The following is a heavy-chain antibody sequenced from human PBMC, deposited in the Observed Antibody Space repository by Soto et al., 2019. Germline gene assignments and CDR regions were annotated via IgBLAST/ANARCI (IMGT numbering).Heavy chain of an antibody. D-gene: IGHD3-22*01. CDR1: GFTFSSYA. Sequence: GSLRLSCAASGFTFSSYAMSWVRQAPGKGLEWVSAISGSGGSTYYADSVKGRFTISRDNSKNTLYLQMNSLRAEDTAVYYCAKDGVAHIPLYTSGSSYDHWGQGTLVTVSS. CDR3: AKDGVAHIPLYTSGSSYDH. V-gene: IGHV3-23*01. CDR2: ISGSGGST. J-gene: IGHJ4*02.